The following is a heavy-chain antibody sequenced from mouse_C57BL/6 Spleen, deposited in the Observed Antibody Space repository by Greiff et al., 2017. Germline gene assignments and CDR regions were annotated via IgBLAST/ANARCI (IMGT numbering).Heavy chain of an antibody. CDR1: GFTFSSYA. CDR2: ISDGGSYT. V-gene: IGHV5-4*01. Sequence: EVQLVESGGGLVKPGGSLKLSCAASGFTFSSYAMSWVRQTPEKRLEWVATISDGGSYTYYPDNVKGRFTISRDNAKNNLYLQMSHLKSEDTAMYYCARDYYGNYAMDYWGQGTSVTVSS. D-gene: IGHD1-1*01. J-gene: IGHJ4*01. CDR3: ARDYYGNYAMDY.